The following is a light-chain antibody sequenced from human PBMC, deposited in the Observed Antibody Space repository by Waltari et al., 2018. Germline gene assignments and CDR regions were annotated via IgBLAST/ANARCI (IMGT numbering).Light chain of an antibody. V-gene: IGLV2-11*01. CDR3: CSYAGRYTYV. Sequence: QSALTQPRSVSGSPGQSVTISCTGASSDVGGYNYVSWYQQPPGKAPKLMLYDVSSRPAGVPGRFSGSKAGYTASLTISGLRAEDEADYYCCSYAGRYTYVFGTGTKVTVL. J-gene: IGLJ1*01. CDR1: SSDVGGYNY. CDR2: DVS.